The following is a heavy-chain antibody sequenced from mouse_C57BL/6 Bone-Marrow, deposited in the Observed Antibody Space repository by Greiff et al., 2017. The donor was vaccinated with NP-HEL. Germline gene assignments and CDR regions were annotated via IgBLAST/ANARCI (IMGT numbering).Heavy chain of an antibody. J-gene: IGHJ2*01. D-gene: IGHD1-1*01. CDR1: GFTFSDYY. Sequence: EVKVEESGGGLVQPGGSLKLSCAASGFTFSDYYMYWVRQTPEKRLEWVAYISNGGGSTYYPDTVKGRFTISRDNAKNTLYLQMSRLKSEDTAMYYCARWGYGSLFDYWGKGTTLTVSS. CDR2: ISNGGGST. V-gene: IGHV5-12*01. CDR3: ARWGYGSLFDY.